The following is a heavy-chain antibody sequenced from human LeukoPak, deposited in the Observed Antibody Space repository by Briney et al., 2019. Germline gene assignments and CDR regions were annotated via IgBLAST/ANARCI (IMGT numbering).Heavy chain of an antibody. V-gene: IGHV3-23*01. Sequence: GGSLRLSCAASGFTFSGYAMSWVRQAPGKGLEWVSGISGTGGSTYYADSVKGRFTISRDNSRNTLYLQMNSLRAEDTAVYYCAKPPGYCSSTSCPWDYWGQGTLVTVSS. CDR1: GFTFSGYA. J-gene: IGHJ4*02. D-gene: IGHD2-2*01. CDR2: ISGTGGST. CDR3: AKPPGYCSSTSCPWDY.